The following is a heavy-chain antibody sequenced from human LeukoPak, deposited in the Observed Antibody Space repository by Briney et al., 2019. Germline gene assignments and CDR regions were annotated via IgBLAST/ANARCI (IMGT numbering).Heavy chain of an antibody. CDR3: ARVPADCSSTSCYATGIDY. V-gene: IGHV4-34*01. J-gene: IGHJ4*02. Sequence: PSETLSLTCAVYGGSFSGYYWSWIRQPPGKGLEWIGEINHSGSTNYNPSLKSRVTISVDTSKNQFSLKLSSVTAADTAVYYCARVPADCSSTSCYATGIDYWGQGTLVTVSS. CDR1: GGSFSGYY. D-gene: IGHD2-2*01. CDR2: INHSGST.